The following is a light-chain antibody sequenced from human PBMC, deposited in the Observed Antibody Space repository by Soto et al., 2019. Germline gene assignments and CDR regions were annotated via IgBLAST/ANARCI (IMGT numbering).Light chain of an antibody. CDR2: EVS. Sequence: DIVMTQTPLSLSVTPGQPASISCKSSQSLLHSDGRTHWNWYLQKPGKPPQLLIYEVSKRFSGVPDRFSGSGSGTDFTLKISRVEAEDVGVYYCMQSIQLPPFTFGPGTKVDIK. J-gene: IGKJ3*01. CDR3: MQSIQLPPFT. CDR1: QSLLHSDGRTH. V-gene: IGKV2D-29*01.